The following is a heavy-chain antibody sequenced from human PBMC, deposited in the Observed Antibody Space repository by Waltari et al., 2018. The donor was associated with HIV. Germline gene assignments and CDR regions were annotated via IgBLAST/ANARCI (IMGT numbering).Heavy chain of an antibody. D-gene: IGHD6-19*01. CDR2: ISWNSGSL. J-gene: IGHJ4*02. CDR1: GFTFDDYA. V-gene: IGHV3-9*01. CDR3: AKDTSGWYSFFDY. Sequence: EVQLVESGRGLVQPGRSLRLSCAASGFTFDDYAMHWVRQAPGNGLECVSGISWNSGSLGYADSVKGRFTISRDNAKNSLYLQMNSLRAEDTALYYCAKDTSGWYSFFDYWGQGTLVTVSS.